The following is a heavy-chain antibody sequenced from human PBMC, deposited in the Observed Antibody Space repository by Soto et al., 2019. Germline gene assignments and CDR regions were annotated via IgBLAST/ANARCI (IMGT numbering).Heavy chain of an antibody. D-gene: IGHD2-8*01. V-gene: IGHV1-18*04. CDR2: INAFDDDT. J-gene: IGHJ3*02. CDR3: ARNLYGRAFDN. CDR1: AYTFTSYH. Sequence: QAQLEQSGPEVKRPGASLKVSCKASAYTFTSYHISWVRQAPGQGLEWIGWINAFDDDTNNSQKFQDRATMTAHRSTDTAYLELRRMGSDDTAIYYCARNLYGRAFDNWGQGTMVTVSS.